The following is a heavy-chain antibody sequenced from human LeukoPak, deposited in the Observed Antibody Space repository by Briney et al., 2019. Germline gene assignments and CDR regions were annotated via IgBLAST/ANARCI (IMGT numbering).Heavy chain of an antibody. D-gene: IGHD3-16*02. Sequence: SETLSLTCTVSGGSISSYYWSWIRQPPGKGLEWIGYIYYSGSTNYNPSLKGRVTISVDTSKNQFSLKLSSVTAADTAVYYCARITYDYVWGSYRNDYWGQGTLVTVSS. V-gene: IGHV4-59*01. CDR2: IYYSGST. J-gene: IGHJ4*02. CDR1: GGSISSYY. CDR3: ARITYDYVWGSYRNDY.